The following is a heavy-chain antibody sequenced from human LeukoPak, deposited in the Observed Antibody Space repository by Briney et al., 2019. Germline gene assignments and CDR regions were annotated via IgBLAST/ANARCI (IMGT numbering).Heavy chain of an antibody. D-gene: IGHD2-15*01. Sequence: GGSLRLSCAASGFTFSSYGMHWVRQAPGKGLEWVAVIWYDGSNKYYAASVKGRFTISRDNSKNTLYLQMNSLRAEDTAVYYCARVVVGAYYFDSWGQGTLVTVSS. J-gene: IGHJ4*02. CDR3: ARVVVGAYYFDS. CDR1: GFTFSSYG. V-gene: IGHV3-33*01. CDR2: IWYDGSNK.